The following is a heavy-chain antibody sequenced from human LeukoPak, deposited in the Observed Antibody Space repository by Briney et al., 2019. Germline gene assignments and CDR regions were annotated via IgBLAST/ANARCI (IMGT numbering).Heavy chain of an antibody. CDR1: GGSISSSSYY. CDR3: ARIEGGTYYDSSGYYFDY. J-gene: IGHJ4*02. CDR2: IYYSGST. Sequence: SETLSLTCTVSGGSISSSSYYWGWIRQPPGKGLEWIGSIYYSGSTYYNPSLKSRVTISVDTSKNQFSLKLSSVTAADTAVYYCARIEGGTYYDSSGYYFDYWGQGTLVTVSS. D-gene: IGHD3-22*01. V-gene: IGHV4-39*07.